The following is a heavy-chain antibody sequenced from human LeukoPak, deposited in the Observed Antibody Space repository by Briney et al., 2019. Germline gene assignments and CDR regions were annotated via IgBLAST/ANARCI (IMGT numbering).Heavy chain of an antibody. Sequence: PGGSLRLSCAASGFTFSRYAMSWVRQAPGKGLELVSSITSSGYDTYYRDSVKGRFTISRDNSKNTLYLQMNSLRPEDTAMYYCAKDSRETLAGTEDYWGRGTLVTVSS. J-gene: IGHJ4*02. CDR2: ITSSGYDT. CDR3: AKDSRETLAGTEDY. CDR1: GFTFSRYA. V-gene: IGHV3-23*01. D-gene: IGHD6-19*01.